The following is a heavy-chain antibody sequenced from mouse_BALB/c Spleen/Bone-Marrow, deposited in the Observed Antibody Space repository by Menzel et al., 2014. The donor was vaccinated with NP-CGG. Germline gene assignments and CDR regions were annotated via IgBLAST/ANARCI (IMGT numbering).Heavy chain of an antibody. J-gene: IGHJ3*01. V-gene: IGHV14-3*02. CDR2: IVPANGNT. CDR1: GFNIYETH. CDR3: AIYCFGSSLFSY. Sequence: VQLQQSGAELVKSVASVKLSSTASGFNIYETHMYWVKQRPEQGLEWIGRIVPANGNTNYDQKFQDQATISADISSNTAYLQLSSLTSEDTAAYYCAIYCFGSSLFSYLGLWTLFTVSA. D-gene: IGHD1-1*01.